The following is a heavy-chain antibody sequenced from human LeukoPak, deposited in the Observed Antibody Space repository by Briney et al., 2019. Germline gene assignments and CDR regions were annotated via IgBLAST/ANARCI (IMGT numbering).Heavy chain of an antibody. J-gene: IGHJ4*02. CDR3: ARHQKYLQRPFDK. CDR1: GGSISSYY. Sequence: KPSETLSLTCTVSGGSISSYYWSWIRQPPGKGMEWIGTIHYAGTIYYNPSFKSRLTISVDTSKNQFSLKLSSVTAADTAVYYCARHQKYLQRPFDKWGQGTLVAVSS. V-gene: IGHV4-39*01. CDR2: IHYAGTI. D-gene: IGHD1-1*01.